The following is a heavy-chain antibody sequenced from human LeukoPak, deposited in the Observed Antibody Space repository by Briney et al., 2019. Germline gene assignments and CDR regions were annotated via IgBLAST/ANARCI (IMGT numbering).Heavy chain of an antibody. V-gene: IGHV4-39*07. Sequence: PSETLSLTCTVSGGSISSSSYYWGWIRQPPGKGLEWIGSIYYSGSTYYNPSLKSRVTISVDRSKNQFSLKLSSVTAADTAVYYCARALHFNFRIVGATRGQRAFDIWGQGTMVTVSS. CDR2: IYYSGST. CDR1: GGSISSSSYY. J-gene: IGHJ3*02. CDR3: ARALHFNFRIVGATRGQRAFDI. D-gene: IGHD1-26*01.